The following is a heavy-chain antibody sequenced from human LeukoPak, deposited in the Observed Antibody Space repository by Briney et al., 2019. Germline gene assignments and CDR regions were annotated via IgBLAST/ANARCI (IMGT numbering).Heavy chain of an antibody. J-gene: IGHJ6*02. Sequence: PGGSLRLSCAASGFTFNNYAMSWVRQAPGKGLEWVSAISGSGGATYYADSVKGRFTISRDNSKNTLFLHMNSLRVEDTAVYYCEKAPAAATKYYYGMDVWGQGTTVTVSS. CDR3: EKAPAAATKYYYGMDV. D-gene: IGHD6-13*01. V-gene: IGHV3-23*01. CDR1: GFTFNNYA. CDR2: ISGSGGAT.